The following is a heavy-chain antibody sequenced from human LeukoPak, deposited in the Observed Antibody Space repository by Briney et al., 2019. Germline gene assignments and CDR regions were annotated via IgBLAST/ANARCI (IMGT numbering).Heavy chain of an antibody. CDR2: ISYSGST. CDR1: GGSISSSSYY. V-gene: IGHV4-39*01. CDR3: ARGPYTIYGDYVFINWFDP. J-gene: IGHJ5*02. Sequence: PSETLSLTCTVSGGSISSSSYYWGWIRQPPGKGLEWIGSISYSGSTHYNPSLKSRVTLSVDTSKNQFSLKLSSVTAADSAVYYCARGPYTIYGDYVFINWFDPWGQGTLVTVSS. D-gene: IGHD4-17*01.